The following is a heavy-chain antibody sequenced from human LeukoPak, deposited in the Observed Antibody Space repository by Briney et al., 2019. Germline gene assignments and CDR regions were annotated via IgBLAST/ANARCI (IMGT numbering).Heavy chain of an antibody. Sequence: GGSLRLSCAASXXXVSSXXMSWVXXXXXXXXXXXXXXXXGGSTYYADSVKGRFTISRDNSKNTLYLQMNSLRAEDTAVYYCARDLISDDYYDSSGHYIDYWGQGTLVTVSS. CDR3: ARDLISDDYYDSSGHYIDY. CDR1: XXXVSSXX. V-gene: IGHV3-66*01. CDR2: XXXGGST. J-gene: IGHJ4*02. D-gene: IGHD3-22*01.